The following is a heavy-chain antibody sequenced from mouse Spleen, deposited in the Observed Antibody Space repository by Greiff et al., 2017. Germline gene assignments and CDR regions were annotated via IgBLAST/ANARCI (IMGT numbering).Heavy chain of an antibody. CDR2: IHPNSGST. Sequence: VQLQQPGAELVKPGASVKLSCKASGYTFTSYWMHWVKQRPGQGLEWIGMIHPNSGSTNYNEKFKSKATLTVDKSSSTAYMQLSSLTYEDSAVYYCARSNRYDVLDYWGQGTTLTVSS. CDR3: ARSNRYDVLDY. CDR1: GYTFTSYW. V-gene: IGHV1-64*01. D-gene: IGHD2-14*01. J-gene: IGHJ2*01.